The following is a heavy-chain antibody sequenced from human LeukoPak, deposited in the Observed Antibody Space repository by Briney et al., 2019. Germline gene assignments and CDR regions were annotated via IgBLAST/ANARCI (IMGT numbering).Heavy chain of an antibody. CDR2: IYYSGST. V-gene: IGHV4-59*01. Sequence: PSETLSLTCTVSSDSISSYYWSWIRQPPGKGLEWIGFIYYSGSTNYNPSLRSRVTISVDTSKNQFSLKLSSVTAADTAVYYCAAVSYDGDAFDIWGQGTMVTVSS. CDR1: SDSISSYY. D-gene: IGHD5-12*01. J-gene: IGHJ3*02. CDR3: AAVSYDGDAFDI.